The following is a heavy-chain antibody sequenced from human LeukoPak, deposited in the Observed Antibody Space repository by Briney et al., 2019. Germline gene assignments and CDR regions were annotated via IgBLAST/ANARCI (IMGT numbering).Heavy chain of an antibody. CDR1: GFPFSAYA. D-gene: IGHD3-22*01. CDR2: ITSSSSYI. V-gene: IGHV3-21*01. CDR3: GRSGYQYYFDY. J-gene: IGHJ4*02. Sequence: PGGSLRLSCAASGFPFSAYAMNWVRQAPGKGLEWVSSITSSSSYIYYADSLKGRFTISRDNAKNSLYLQMNSLRAEDTAVYYCGRSGYQYYFDYWGQGTLVTVSS.